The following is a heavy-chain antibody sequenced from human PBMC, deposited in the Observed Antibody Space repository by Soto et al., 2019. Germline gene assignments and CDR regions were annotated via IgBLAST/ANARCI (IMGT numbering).Heavy chain of an antibody. V-gene: IGHV3-30*18. CDR1: GFTFSSYG. CDR3: AKDQGRGGYSYGYFSPYFDY. J-gene: IGHJ4*02. Sequence: GGSLRLSCAASGFTFSSYGMHWVRQAPGKGLEWVAVISYDGSNKYYADSVKGRFTISRDNSKNTLYLQMNSLRAEDTAVYYCAKDQGRGGYSYGYFSPYFDYWGQGTLVTVSS. CDR2: ISYDGSNK. D-gene: IGHD5-18*01.